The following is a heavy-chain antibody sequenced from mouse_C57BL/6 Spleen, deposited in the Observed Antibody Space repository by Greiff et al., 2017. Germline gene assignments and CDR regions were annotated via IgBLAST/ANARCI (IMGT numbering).Heavy chain of an antibody. CDR2: IDPSDSYT. CDR3: ARGDIYYYGSSYYAMDY. Sequence: QVQLQQPGAELVMPGASVKLSCKASGYTFTSYWMHWVKQRPGQGLERIGEIDPSDSYTNYNQKFKGKSTLTVDKSSSTAYMQLSSLTSEDSAVYYCARGDIYYYGSSYYAMDYWGQGTSVTVSS. V-gene: IGHV1-69*01. CDR1: GYTFTSYW. J-gene: IGHJ4*01. D-gene: IGHD1-1*01.